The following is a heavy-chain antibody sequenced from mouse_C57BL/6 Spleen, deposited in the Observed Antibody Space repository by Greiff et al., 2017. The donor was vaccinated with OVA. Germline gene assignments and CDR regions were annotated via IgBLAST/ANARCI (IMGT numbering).Heavy chain of an antibody. J-gene: IGHJ3*01. V-gene: IGHV1-9*01. CDR3: SIYYGYDGFAY. Sequence: ELSCKATGYTFTGYWIEWVKQRPGHGLEWIGEILPGSGSTNYNEKFKGKATFTADTSSNTAYMQLSSLTTEDSAIYYCSIYYGYDGFAYWGQGTLVTVSA. CDR1: GYTFTGYW. CDR2: ILPGSGST. D-gene: IGHD2-2*01.